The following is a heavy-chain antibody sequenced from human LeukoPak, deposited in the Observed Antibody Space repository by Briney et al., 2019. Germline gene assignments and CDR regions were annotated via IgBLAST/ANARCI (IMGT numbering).Heavy chain of an antibody. D-gene: IGHD2-2*01. V-gene: IGHV3-23*01. CDR2: ISGSGGST. CDR3: AKADIVVVPAADFDY. CDR1: GFTFSSYA. J-gene: IGHJ4*02. Sequence: PGGSLRLSCAASGFTFSSYAMSWVRQAPGKGLEWVSAISGSGGSTYYADSVKGRFTISRDNSKNTLYLKMNSLRAEDTAVYYCAKADIVVVPAADFDYWGQGTLVTVSS.